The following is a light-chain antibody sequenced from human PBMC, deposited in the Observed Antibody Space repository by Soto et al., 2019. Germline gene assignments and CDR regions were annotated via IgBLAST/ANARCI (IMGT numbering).Light chain of an antibody. V-gene: IGKV3-20*01. CDR3: QQYGSPPPYT. CDR2: GSS. CDR1: QSVSNNY. Sequence: EVVLTQSPGTLSLSPGERATLSCRASQSVSNNYLAWYQQKLGQGPRLLIFGSSDRATGIPDRFSGSGSGTDFTLTISRLEPEDFAVYYCQQYGSPPPYTFGQGTKLEIK. J-gene: IGKJ2*01.